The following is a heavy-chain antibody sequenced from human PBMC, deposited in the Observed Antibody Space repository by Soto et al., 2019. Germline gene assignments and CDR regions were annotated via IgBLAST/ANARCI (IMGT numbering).Heavy chain of an antibody. CDR2: ISAYNGNT. CDR3: ARKEAVITWFDP. Sequence: ASVKVSCKASGYTFTSYVISWLRQAPGQGVEWMGWISAYNGNTNYALKFLDRVTMTTDTSTSTAYLELRSLRSDDTAVYYCARKEAVITWFDPWGQGTLVTVS. D-gene: IGHD3-16*01. CDR1: GYTFTSYV. V-gene: IGHV1-18*01. J-gene: IGHJ5*02.